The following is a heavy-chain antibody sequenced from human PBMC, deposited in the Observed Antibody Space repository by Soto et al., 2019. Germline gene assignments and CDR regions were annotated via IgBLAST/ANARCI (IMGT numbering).Heavy chain of an antibody. Sequence: GGSLRLSCAVSGFSFTNYEMNWVRQAPGKGLEWIAYIGLSGDTIYYADSVKGRFTISRDHAKNSLELQMNSLRVEDTALYYCAKEFFSSSSFDYWGQGTLVTVSS. J-gene: IGHJ4*02. V-gene: IGHV3-48*03. CDR2: IGLSGDTI. D-gene: IGHD6-13*01. CDR3: AKEFFSSSSFDY. CDR1: GFSFTNYE.